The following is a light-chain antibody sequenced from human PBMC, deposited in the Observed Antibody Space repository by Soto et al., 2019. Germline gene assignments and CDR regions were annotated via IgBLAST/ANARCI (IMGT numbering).Light chain of an antibody. CDR1: SGDVGGYDY. CDR3: SSNKSGSTRV. V-gene: IGLV2-14*01. CDR2: EVT. J-gene: IGLJ1*01. Sequence: QSVLTQPASVSGSPGQSIANSCTGTSGDVGGYDYVSWYQQHPDKAPKLMIYEVTKRPSWVSNRFSGSKSGNTASLTISGLQPEDEDDYYCSSNKSGSTRVFGSGTKVTVL.